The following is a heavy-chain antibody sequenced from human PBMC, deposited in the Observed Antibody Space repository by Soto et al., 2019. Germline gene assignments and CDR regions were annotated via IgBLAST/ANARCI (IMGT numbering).Heavy chain of an antibody. V-gene: IGHV4-39*01. CDR3: ARHGLMRFLEWLQPVEFAQNAFDI. J-gene: IGHJ3*02. D-gene: IGHD3-3*01. CDR1: GGSISSSSYY. CDR2: IYYSGST. Sequence: QLQLQESGPGLVKPSETLSLPCTVSGGSISSSSYYWGWIRQPPGKGLEWIGSIYYSGSTYYNPSLKGRVTMYVDTSKNQFALKLSSVTAADTAVYYCARHGLMRFLEWLQPVEFAQNAFDIWGQGTMVTVS.